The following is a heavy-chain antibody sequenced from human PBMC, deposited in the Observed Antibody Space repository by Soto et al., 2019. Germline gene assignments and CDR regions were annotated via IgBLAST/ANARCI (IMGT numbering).Heavy chain of an antibody. CDR3: VRVSCSGGICYLTPRYNYYVMDA. V-gene: IGHV4-34*01. J-gene: IGHJ6*02. CDR1: NGSFSGYY. D-gene: IGHD2-15*01. CDR2: TTHSGSP. Sequence: QVQLQQWGAGLLKPSETLSLTCAVYNGSFSGYYWGWVRQSPGKGLEWIGETTHSGSPNFSPSLKSRVTISVDTSNNHFSLKLRSVTAADSGVYYFVRVSCSGGICYLTPRYNYYVMDAWGQGTTVTVSS.